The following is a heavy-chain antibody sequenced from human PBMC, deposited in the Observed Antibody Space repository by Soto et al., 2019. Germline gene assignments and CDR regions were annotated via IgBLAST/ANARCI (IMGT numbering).Heavy chain of an antibody. CDR1: GGTFSNYA. Sequence: QVQLVQSGAEVKKPGSSVKVSCKASGGTFSNYALTWVRQAPGQGLEWMGGIIPLSGTPNYAQKFQGRVTITADKSTTTVYMELSSPRSEDTAVYYCTRGIQLWSWGQGTLVTVSS. CDR2: IIPLSGTP. D-gene: IGHD5-18*01. V-gene: IGHV1-69*06. CDR3: TRGIQLWS. J-gene: IGHJ5*02.